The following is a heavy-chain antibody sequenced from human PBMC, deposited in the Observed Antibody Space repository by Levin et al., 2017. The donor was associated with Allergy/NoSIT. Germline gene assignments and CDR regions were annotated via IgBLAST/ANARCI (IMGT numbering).Heavy chain of an antibody. J-gene: IGHJ4*02. CDR1: GYTFTPYF. D-gene: IGHD1-1*01. CDR3: VRENWYFDY. Sequence: ASVKVSCKTSGYTFTPYFLHWIRQAPGQGLEWVGQIFTKTGGTYFAQKFQGRVTVTTDTSISTAYMELTSLTSDDTAVYYCVRENWYFDYWGQGTLITVSS. CDR2: IFTKTGGT. V-gene: IGHV1-2*06.